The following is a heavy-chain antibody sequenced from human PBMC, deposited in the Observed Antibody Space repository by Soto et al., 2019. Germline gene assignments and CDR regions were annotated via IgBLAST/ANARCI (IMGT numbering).Heavy chain of an antibody. D-gene: IGHD3-22*01. Sequence: PGGSLRLSCAASGFTFSSYAMHWVRQAPGKGLEWVAVISYDGSNKYYADSVKGRFTISRDNSKNTLYLQMNSLRAEDTAVYYCARDRPNYYDSSGNYYYYGMDVWGQGTTVTVSS. V-gene: IGHV3-30-3*01. CDR3: ARDRPNYYDSSGNYYYYGMDV. CDR1: GFTFSSYA. J-gene: IGHJ6*02. CDR2: ISYDGSNK.